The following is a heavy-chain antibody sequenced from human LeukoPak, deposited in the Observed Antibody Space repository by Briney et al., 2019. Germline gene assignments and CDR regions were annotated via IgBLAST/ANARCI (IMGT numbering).Heavy chain of an antibody. Sequence: PGGSLRLSCAASGFTFSSYSMNWVRQAPGKGPEWISYITTSGGAKNYADSVKGRFTISRDNAENSLYLQMNNLRVEDTAMYYCARDGLTSGYGDYGEDYWGQGILVTVSS. CDR2: ITTSGGAK. CDR3: ARDGLTSGYGDYGEDY. J-gene: IGHJ4*02. D-gene: IGHD4-17*01. CDR1: GFTFSSYS. V-gene: IGHV3-48*01.